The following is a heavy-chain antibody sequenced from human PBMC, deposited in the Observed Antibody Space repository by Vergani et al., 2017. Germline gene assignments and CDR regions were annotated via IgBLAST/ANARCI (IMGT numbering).Heavy chain of an antibody. V-gene: IGHV3-23*01. CDR1: GFTFSSYA. D-gene: IGHD2-2*02. CDR3: AKVRNYCSSTSCYRYYFDY. Sequence: EVQLLESGGGLVQPGGSLRLSCAASGFTFSSYAMSWVRQAPGKGLEWVSAISGSGGSTYYADSGKGRFTISRDNSKNTLYLQMNSLRAEDTAVYYCAKVRNYCSSTSCYRYYFDYWGQGTLVTVSS. CDR2: ISGSGGST. J-gene: IGHJ4*02.